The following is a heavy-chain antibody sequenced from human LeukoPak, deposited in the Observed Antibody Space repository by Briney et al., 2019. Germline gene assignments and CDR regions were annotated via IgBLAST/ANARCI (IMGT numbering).Heavy chain of an antibody. CDR1: GYTFTDYD. CDR3: ARGDFGETNTAFDV. CDR2: INPNSAST. J-gene: IGHJ3*01. Sequence: ASVTVSFKTSGYTFTDYDVHWVRQAPGQGLAWMGWINPNSASTNYAQRLQGRVTFTRDTSLSIAYMELSSLTSEDAAVYFCARGDFGETNTAFDVWGQGTLVAVSS. D-gene: IGHD4-17*01. V-gene: IGHV1-8*03.